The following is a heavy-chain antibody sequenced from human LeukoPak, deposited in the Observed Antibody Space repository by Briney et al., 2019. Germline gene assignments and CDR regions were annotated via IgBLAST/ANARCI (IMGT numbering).Heavy chain of an antibody. Sequence: PGGSLRLSCAASGFTVSSNYMSWVRQAPGKGLEWVSIICSAGNTYYADSVKGRFTISRDNSKNTVFLQMNSLRAEDSALYYCATAVTGEQYDHWGQGTLVTVSS. V-gene: IGHV3-53*01. J-gene: IGHJ4*02. D-gene: IGHD2-21*02. CDR2: ICSAGNT. CDR3: ATAVTGEQYDH. CDR1: GFTVSSNY.